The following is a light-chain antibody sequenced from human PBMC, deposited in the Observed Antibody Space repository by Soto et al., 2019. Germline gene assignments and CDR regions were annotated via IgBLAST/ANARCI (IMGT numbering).Light chain of an antibody. CDR3: QQRSNCPLT. Sequence: EIVLTQSPATLSLSPGERATLSCRASQSVSSYLAWYQQKPGQAPRLLIYDASNRATGVPARFSGSGSGTDFTRTISSLEPEDFAVYYCQQRSNCPLTFGEGTKVEIK. V-gene: IGKV3-11*01. CDR1: QSVSSY. J-gene: IGKJ4*01. CDR2: DAS.